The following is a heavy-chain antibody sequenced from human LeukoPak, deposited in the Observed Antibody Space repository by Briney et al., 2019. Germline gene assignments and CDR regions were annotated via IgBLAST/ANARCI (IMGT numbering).Heavy chain of an antibody. Sequence: GGSLRLSCAASGFTFTSYAMNWVRQAPGKGLEWVSFISASGSSTHYADSVKGRFTISRDNANNTLYLQINSLRAEDTAAYYCAKGAQYDFWTGYTLEYFDVWGKGTLVTVSS. CDR3: AKGAQYDFWTGYTLEYFDV. CDR2: ISASGSST. V-gene: IGHV3-23*01. J-gene: IGHJ4*02. CDR1: GFTFTSYA. D-gene: IGHD3-3*01.